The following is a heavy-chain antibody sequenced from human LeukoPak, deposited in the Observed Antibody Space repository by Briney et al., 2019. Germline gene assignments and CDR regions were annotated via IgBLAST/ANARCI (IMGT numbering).Heavy chain of an antibody. J-gene: IGHJ4*02. D-gene: IGHD3-16*01. CDR1: GFTFSSYG. V-gene: IGHV3-30*18. CDR2: ISYDGSNK. CDR3: AKDLGVRNNDY. Sequence: GGSLRLSCAASGFTFSSYGMHWVRQAPGKGLEWVAVISYDGSNKYYADSVKGRFTISRDNSKNTLYLQMNSLRAEDTAVYYCAKDLGVRNNDYWGQGTLVTVSS.